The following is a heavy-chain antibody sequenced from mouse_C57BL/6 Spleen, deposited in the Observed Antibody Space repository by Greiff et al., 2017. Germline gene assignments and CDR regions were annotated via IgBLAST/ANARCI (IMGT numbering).Heavy chain of an antibody. CDR3: ARREGWECYYAIGC. Sequence: QVQLKQSGAELMKPGASVKLSCKATGYTFTGYWIEWVKQRPGHGLEWIGEILPGSGRTNYNEKFKGKATFTADTSSNTAYMQLSSLTAEDSALYYCARREGWECYYAIGCWGQGTSVTVSS. CDR2: ILPGSGRT. J-gene: IGHJ4*01. D-gene: IGHD3-3*01. V-gene: IGHV1-9*01. CDR1: GYTFTGYW.